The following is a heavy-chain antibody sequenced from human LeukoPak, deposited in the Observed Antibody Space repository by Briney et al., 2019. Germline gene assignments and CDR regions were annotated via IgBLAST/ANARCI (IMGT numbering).Heavy chain of an antibody. CDR3: ATLGATSFDY. CDR1: VYTFTDYY. J-gene: IGHJ4*02. CDR2: IVPNSGGT. V-gene: IGHV1-2*02. D-gene: IGHD1-26*01. Sequence: ASVKVSCKTSVYTFTDYYIHWVRQAPGQGLEWMGWIVPNSGGTNYAQKFQARVTITRNTSISTAYMELTRLRYGATAVSYCATLGATSFDYWGQGPVVTVSS.